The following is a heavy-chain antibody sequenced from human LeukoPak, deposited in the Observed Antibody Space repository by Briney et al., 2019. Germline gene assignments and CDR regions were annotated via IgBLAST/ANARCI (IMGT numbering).Heavy chain of an antibody. Sequence: GGSLRLSCAASGFTFSSYAMPWVRQAPGKGLEWVAVISYDGSNKYYADSVKGRFTISRDNSKNTVYLQMNSLRAEDTAVYYCARENHVRITMIVGHWGQGTLVTVSS. CDR3: ARENHVRITMIVGH. D-gene: IGHD3-22*01. J-gene: IGHJ4*02. CDR1: GFTFSSYA. V-gene: IGHV3-30-3*01. CDR2: ISYDGSNK.